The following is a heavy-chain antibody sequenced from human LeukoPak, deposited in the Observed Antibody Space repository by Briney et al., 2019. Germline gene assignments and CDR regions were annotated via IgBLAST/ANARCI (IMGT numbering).Heavy chain of an antibody. Sequence: PSETLSLTCAVYGGSFSGYYWSWIRQPPGKGLEWIGEVNHSGSTNYNPSLKSRVTISVDTSKNQFSLKLSSVTAADTAVYYCARVVLPYDYYYYYGMDVWGQGTTVTVSS. CDR2: VNHSGST. CDR1: GGSFSGYY. J-gene: IGHJ6*02. CDR3: ARVVLPYDYYYYYGMDV. D-gene: IGHD3-10*02. V-gene: IGHV4-34*01.